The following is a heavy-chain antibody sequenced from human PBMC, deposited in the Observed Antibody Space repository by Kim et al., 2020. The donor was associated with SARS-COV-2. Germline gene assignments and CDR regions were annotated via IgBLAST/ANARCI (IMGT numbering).Heavy chain of an antibody. CDR1: GGTFSSYA. CDR2: IIPIFGTA. J-gene: IGHJ6*02. V-gene: IGHV1-69*13. CDR3: ARSYYGILTGYYKGGIRYYYYGMEV. D-gene: IGHD3-9*01. Sequence: SVKVSCKASGGTFSSYAISWVRQAPGQGLEWMGGIIPIFGTANYAQKFQGRVTITADESTSTAYMELSSLRSEDTAVCYCARSYYGILTGYYKGGIRYYYYGMEVWGQRTTVTVSS.